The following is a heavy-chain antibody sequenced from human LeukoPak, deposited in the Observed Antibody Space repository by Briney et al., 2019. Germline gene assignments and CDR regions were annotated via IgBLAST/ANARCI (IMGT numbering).Heavy chain of an antibody. CDR2: IRSKTYGGTT. Sequence: GGSLRLSCTTSGFSFRDYGMSWFRQAPGKGLEWVGFIRSKTYGGTTEYAASVKGRFTISRDDSKGIAYLQMNSLKTEGTAVYYCTRGGYYDSSGYPYFDYWGQGTLVTVSS. CDR3: TRGGYYDSSGYPYFDY. D-gene: IGHD3-22*01. V-gene: IGHV3-49*03. CDR1: GFSFRDYG. J-gene: IGHJ4*02.